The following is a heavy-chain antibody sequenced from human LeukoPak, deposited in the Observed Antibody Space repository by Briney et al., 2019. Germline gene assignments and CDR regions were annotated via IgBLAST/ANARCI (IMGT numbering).Heavy chain of an antibody. V-gene: IGHV4-4*07. D-gene: IGHD3-22*01. CDR3: ARDTRAYYYYDSSGWCAFDI. CDR2: IYTSGST. CDR1: GGSISSYY. J-gene: IGHJ3*02. Sequence: SETLSLTCTVSGGSISSYYWSWIRQPAGKGLEWIGRIYTSGSTNYNPSLKSRVTMSVDTSKNQFSLKLSSVTAADTAVYYCARDTRAYYYYDSSGWCAFDIWGQGTMVTVSS.